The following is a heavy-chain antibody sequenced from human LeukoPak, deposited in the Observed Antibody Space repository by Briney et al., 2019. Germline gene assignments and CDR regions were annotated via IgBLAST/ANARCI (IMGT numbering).Heavy chain of an antibody. V-gene: IGHV3-30*18. CDR3: TKVRSGSSNWALRVFDY. D-gene: IGHD6-13*01. CDR2: ISYDGSNK. J-gene: IGHJ4*02. CDR1: GFTFSAYG. Sequence: GGSLRLSCAASGFTFSAYGMHWVRLAPGKGLEWVAVISYDGSNKYYADSVKGRFTISRDNSKNTLYLQMNSLRVDDTAVYYCTKVRSGSSNWALRVFDYWGRGALVTVSS.